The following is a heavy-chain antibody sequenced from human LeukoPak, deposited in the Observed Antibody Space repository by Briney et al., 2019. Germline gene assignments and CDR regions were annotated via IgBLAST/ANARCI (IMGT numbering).Heavy chain of an antibody. J-gene: IGHJ4*02. CDR2: ISSSGSTI. D-gene: IGHD1-26*01. V-gene: IGHV3-48*03. Sequence: GGSLRLSXAASGFTFSSYEMNWVRQAPGKGLEWVSYISSSGSTIYYADSVKGRFTISRDNAKNSLYLQMNSLRAEDTAVYYCATLGATPDYWGQGTLVTVSS. CDR1: GFTFSSYE. CDR3: ATLGATPDY.